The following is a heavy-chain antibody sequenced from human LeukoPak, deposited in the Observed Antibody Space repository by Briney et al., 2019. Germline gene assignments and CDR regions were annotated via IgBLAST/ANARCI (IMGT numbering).Heavy chain of an antibody. D-gene: IGHD6-19*01. J-gene: IGHJ4*02. V-gene: IGHV3-30*18. Sequence: PGRSLRLSCAASGFTFSSYGMHWVRQAPGKGLEWGAVISYDGSNKYYADSVKGRFTISRDNSKNTLSLQMNSLRAEDTAVYYCAKDHSSGWYSEPYFDYWGQGTLVTVSS. CDR1: GFTFSSYG. CDR3: AKDHSSGWYSEPYFDY. CDR2: ISYDGSNK.